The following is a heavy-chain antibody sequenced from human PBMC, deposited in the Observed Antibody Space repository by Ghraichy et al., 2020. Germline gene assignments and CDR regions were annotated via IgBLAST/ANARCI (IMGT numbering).Heavy chain of an antibody. V-gene: IGHV3-7*03. CDR1: GFTFSSYW. CDR2: IKQDGSEK. CDR3: ARDTHYDFWSGYYTGWFEP. D-gene: IGHD3-3*01. Sequence: GGSLRLSCAASGFTFSSYWMSWVRQAPGKGLEWVANIKQDGSEKYYVDSVKGRFTISRDNAKNSLYLQMNSLRAEDTAVYYCARDTHYDFWSGYYTGWFEPWGQGTLVTVSA. J-gene: IGHJ5*02.